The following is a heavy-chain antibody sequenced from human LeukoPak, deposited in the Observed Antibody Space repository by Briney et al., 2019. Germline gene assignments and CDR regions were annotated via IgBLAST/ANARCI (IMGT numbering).Heavy chain of an antibody. CDR2: ISTSSSYI. CDR3: ARGTLNIPGEHGAFDY. CDR1: GFTFSSYG. V-gene: IGHV3-21*01. J-gene: IGHJ4*02. Sequence: PGGFLRLSCAASGFTFSSYGMHWVRQAPGKGLEWVSSISTSSSYIHYADSVKGRFTISRDNAKNSLYLQMNSLRAEDTAVYYCARGTLNIPGEHGAFDYWGQGTLVTVSS. D-gene: IGHD1-14*01.